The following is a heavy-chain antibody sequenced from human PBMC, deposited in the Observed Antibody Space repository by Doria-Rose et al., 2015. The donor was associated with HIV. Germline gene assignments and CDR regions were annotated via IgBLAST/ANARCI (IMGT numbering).Heavy chain of an antibody. V-gene: IGHV3-49*03. Sequence: EQLQESGGGLVQPGRSLRLSCTASGYTFGDHAMSWFRQASGKGLEWIGFIRSKAYGGTKEYAASVKGRVTISRDDSKGIAYLQLNSLKTEDTAVYFCARVGWELLYFFDYGGQGTRGNGSS. CDR3: ARVGWELLYFFDY. CDR1: GYTFGDHA. D-gene: IGHD1-26*01. J-gene: IGHJ4*02. CDR2: IRSKAYGGTK.